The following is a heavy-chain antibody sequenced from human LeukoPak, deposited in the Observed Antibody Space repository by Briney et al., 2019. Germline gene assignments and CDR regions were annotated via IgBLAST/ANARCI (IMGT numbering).Heavy chain of an antibody. Sequence: PSETLSLTCAVYGGSFSGYYWSWIRQPPGKGLEWIGEINHSGSTNYNPSLKSRVTISVDTSKNQFSLKLSSVTVADTAVYYCARGLPGYSSGWYLYWGQGTLVTVSS. CDR2: INHSGST. D-gene: IGHD6-19*01. V-gene: IGHV4-34*01. J-gene: IGHJ4*02. CDR1: GGSFSGYY. CDR3: ARGLPGYSSGWYLY.